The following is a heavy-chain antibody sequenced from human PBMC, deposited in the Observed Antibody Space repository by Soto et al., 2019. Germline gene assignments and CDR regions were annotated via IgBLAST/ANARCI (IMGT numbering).Heavy chain of an antibody. CDR1: GFTFSSYA. CDR2: ISYDGSNK. Sequence: QVQLVESGGGVVQPGRSLRLSCAASGFTFSSYAMHWVRQAPGKGLEWVAVISYDGSNKYYADSVKGRFTISRDNSKNTLYLQINSLRAEDTAVYYCARFKGCSGGSCYPYFDYWGQGTLVTVSS. D-gene: IGHD2-15*01. CDR3: ARFKGCSGGSCYPYFDY. V-gene: IGHV3-30-3*01. J-gene: IGHJ4*02.